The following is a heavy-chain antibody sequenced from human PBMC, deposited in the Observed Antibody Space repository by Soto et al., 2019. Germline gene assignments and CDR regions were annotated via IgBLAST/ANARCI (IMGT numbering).Heavy chain of an antibody. J-gene: IGHJ4*02. V-gene: IGHV3-23*01. CDR2: INGSGGST. Sequence: PGGSLTLTCAASGVTFSSFAMSWIRQAPGKGLDWVSAINGSGGSTYSADLEKCRSTISRDKPKHRLHLQISSLSAEDTAVYCGGRGFSAGRGGRPDFWGQGSLVTVSS. D-gene: IGHD2-15*01. CDR1: GVTFSSFA. CDR3: GRGFSAGRGGRPDF.